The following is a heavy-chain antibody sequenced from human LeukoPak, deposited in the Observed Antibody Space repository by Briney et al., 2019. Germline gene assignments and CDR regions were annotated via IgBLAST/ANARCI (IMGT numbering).Heavy chain of an antibody. CDR1: GYTFTSYD. CDR2: MNPNSGNT. D-gene: IGHD3-22*01. CDR3: ARAPGLVSYYDSSGYYYSGDFDY. J-gene: IGHJ4*02. V-gene: IGHV1-8*01. Sequence: ASVKVSCKASGYTFTSYDINWVRQATGQGLEWMGWMNPNSGNTGYAQKFQGRVNMTRNTSISTAYMELNSLRSEDTAVYYCARAPGLVSYYDSSGYYYSGDFDYWGQGTLVTVSS.